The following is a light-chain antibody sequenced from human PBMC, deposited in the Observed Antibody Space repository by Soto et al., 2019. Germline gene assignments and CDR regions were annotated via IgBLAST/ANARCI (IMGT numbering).Light chain of an antibody. V-gene: IGLV2-14*01. Sequence: QSVLTQPASVSGSPGQSITISCTGTSSDVGGYNYVSWYQQHPGKAPKLMIYDVTNRPSGVSNRFSGSKSVNTASLTISGLQAEDEADYYCSSYATSRTVVFGGGTKLTAL. CDR3: SSYATSRTVV. J-gene: IGLJ2*01. CDR1: SSDVGGYNY. CDR2: DVT.